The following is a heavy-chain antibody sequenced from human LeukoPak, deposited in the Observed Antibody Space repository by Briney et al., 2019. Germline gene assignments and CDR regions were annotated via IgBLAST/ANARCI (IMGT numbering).Heavy chain of an antibody. CDR1: GYTFASYD. Sequence: ASVKVSCKASGYTFASYDINWVRQATGQGLEWMGWMNPNSGNTGYAQNFQGRVTITRNTSISTAYMELSSLRSEDTAVYYCARFNGRGVSNGYWGQGTLVTVSA. D-gene: IGHD3-10*01. V-gene: IGHV1-8*03. CDR3: ARFNGRGVSNGY. J-gene: IGHJ4*02. CDR2: MNPNSGNT.